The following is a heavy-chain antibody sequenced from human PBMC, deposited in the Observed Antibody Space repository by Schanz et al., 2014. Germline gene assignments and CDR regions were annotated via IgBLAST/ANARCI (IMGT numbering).Heavy chain of an antibody. Sequence: QVQLVESGGGVVQPGRSLRLSCAASGFNFGSHGMHWVRQAPGKGLESVAVISYDGSLKNYADSVRGRITMSRDNSKNTMYLQVNTLRADDTAGYYCARELPGVVAFDFWGQGTMVTVSS. V-gene: IGHV3-33*01. CDR1: GFNFGSHG. J-gene: IGHJ3*01. CDR3: ARELPGVVAFDF. D-gene: IGHD2-21*02. CDR2: ISYDGSLK.